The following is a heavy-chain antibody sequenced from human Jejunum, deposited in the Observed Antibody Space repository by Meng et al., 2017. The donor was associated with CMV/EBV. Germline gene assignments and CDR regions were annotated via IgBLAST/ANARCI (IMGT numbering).Heavy chain of an antibody. V-gene: IGHV1-69*04. J-gene: IGHJ4*02. Sequence: CKASGGTFSNSGTSWVRQAPGQGLEWMGNIIPVFDKTNYAQKFQGRVTIIADKFTSTAYMELSSLRSDDTAVYYCAGGLGGTINYWGQGTLVTVSS. CDR1: GGTFSNSG. D-gene: IGHD1-26*01. CDR2: IIPVFDKT. CDR3: AGGLGGTINY.